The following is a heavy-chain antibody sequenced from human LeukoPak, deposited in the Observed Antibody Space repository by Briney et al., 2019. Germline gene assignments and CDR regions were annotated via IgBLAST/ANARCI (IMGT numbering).Heavy chain of an antibody. J-gene: IGHJ5*02. Sequence: PGGSVRLSCAASGFTFSSYGMHWVRQAPGKGLEWVAFIRYDGSNKYYADSVKGRFTISRDNSKNTLYLQMNSLRAEDTAVYYCAKDRLVRGVNWFDPWGQGTLVTVSS. CDR1: GFTFSSYG. D-gene: IGHD3-10*01. CDR2: IRYDGSNK. V-gene: IGHV3-30*02. CDR3: AKDRLVRGVNWFDP.